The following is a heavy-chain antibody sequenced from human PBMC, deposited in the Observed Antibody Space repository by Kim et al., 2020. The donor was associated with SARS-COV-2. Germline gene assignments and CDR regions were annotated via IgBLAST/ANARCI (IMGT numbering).Heavy chain of an antibody. D-gene: IGHD3-16*01. Sequence: GGSLRLSCAASGFTFSSCAIHWVRQAPGKGLEWVAVITDDGNNKNYADSVKGRFTISRDNSKNTLYLQMNSLRVEDTALYYCAKDAWTHFGGRAYSYYGMDVWGQGTTVTVSS. CDR2: ITDDGNNK. CDR3: AKDAWTHFGGRAYSYYGMDV. V-gene: IGHV3-30-3*01. J-gene: IGHJ6*02. CDR1: GFTFSSCA.